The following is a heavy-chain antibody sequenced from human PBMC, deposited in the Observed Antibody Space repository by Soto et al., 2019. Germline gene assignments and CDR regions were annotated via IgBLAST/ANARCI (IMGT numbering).Heavy chain of an antibody. J-gene: IGHJ4*02. V-gene: IGHV3-21*01. Sequence: PVGSLRLSCAASGFTFSSYSMNWVRQAPGKGLEWVSSISSSSSYIYYADSVKSRFTISRDNAKNSLYLQMNSLRAGDKAVYYCARGGTWNDFDYWGQGSLVTVSS. CDR2: ISSSSSYI. D-gene: IGHD1-1*01. CDR3: ARGGTWNDFDY. CDR1: GFTFSSYS.